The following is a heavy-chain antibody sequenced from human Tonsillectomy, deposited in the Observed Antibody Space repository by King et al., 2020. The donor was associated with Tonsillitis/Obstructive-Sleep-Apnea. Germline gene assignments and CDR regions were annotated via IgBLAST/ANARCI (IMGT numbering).Heavy chain of an antibody. V-gene: IGHV1-8*01. CDR1: GYTFTSYD. D-gene: IGHD3-3*01. J-gene: IGHJ5*02. CDR2: MNPNSGNT. Sequence: VQLVESGAEVKKPGASVKVSCKASGYTFTSYDINWVRQATGQGLEWMGGMNPNSGNTGYAQKFQGRVTMTRNTSISTAYMELSRLRSEETAVYYCSREYYAFCCGTIRNWFDPWGQGTLVTVSS. CDR3: SREYYAFCCGTIRNWFDP.